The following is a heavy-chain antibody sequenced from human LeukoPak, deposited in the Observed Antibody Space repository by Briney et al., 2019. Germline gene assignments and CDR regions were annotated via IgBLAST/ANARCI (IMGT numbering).Heavy chain of an antibody. V-gene: IGHV4-59*11. CDR1: GASISSHY. CDR3: ARTSGSFYYFMDV. J-gene: IGHJ6*03. D-gene: IGHD5-12*01. Sequence: SETLSLTCTVSGASISSHYWSWIRQPPGKGLEWIGYSYYDGSANYNPSLKSRVTISVDRFKKQISLKVNSMTAADTAVYYCARTSGSFYYFMDVWGKGTTVTISS. CDR2: SYYDGSA.